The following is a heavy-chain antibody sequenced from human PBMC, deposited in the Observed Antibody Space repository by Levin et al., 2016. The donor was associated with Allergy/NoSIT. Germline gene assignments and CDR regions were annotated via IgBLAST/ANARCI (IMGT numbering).Heavy chain of an antibody. CDR1: GYTFTSYG. CDR3: ARDPPLYCSGGSCSYMDV. D-gene: IGHD2-15*01. J-gene: IGHJ6*02. CDR2: ISAYNGNT. Sequence: ASVKVSCKASGYTFTSYGISWVRQAPGQGLEWMGWISAYNGNTNYAQKLQGRVTMTTDTSTSTAYMELRSLRSDDTAVYYCARDPPLYCSGGSCSYMDVWGQGTTVTVSS. V-gene: IGHV1-18*01.